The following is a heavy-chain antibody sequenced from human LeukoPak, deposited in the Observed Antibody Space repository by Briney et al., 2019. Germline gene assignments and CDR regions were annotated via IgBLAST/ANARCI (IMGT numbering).Heavy chain of an antibody. D-gene: IGHD2-2*01. J-gene: IGHJ4*02. CDR1: GGSISSSNW. V-gene: IGHV4-4*02. Sequence: SETLSLTCAVSGGSISSSNWWSWVRQPPGKGLEWIGEIYHSGSTNYNPSLKSRVTISVDKSKNQFSLKLSSVTAADTAVYYCARYCSSTSCYGGLDYWGQGTLVTVSS. CDR3: ARYCSSTSCYGGLDY. CDR2: IYHSGST.